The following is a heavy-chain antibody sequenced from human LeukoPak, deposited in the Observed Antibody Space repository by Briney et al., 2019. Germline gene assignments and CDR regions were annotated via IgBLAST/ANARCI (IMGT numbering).Heavy chain of an antibody. J-gene: IGHJ6*03. CDR3: ARSPPDYDFWSGYYLGYMDV. CDR1: GFTFSSYA. Sequence: GGSLRLSCAASGFTFSSYAMHWVRQAPGKGLEWVAVISYDGSNKYYADSVKGRFTISRDNSKNTLYLQMNSLRAEDTAVYYCARSPPDYDFWSGYYLGYMDVWGKGTTVTVSS. D-gene: IGHD3-3*01. V-gene: IGHV3-30*01. CDR2: ISYDGSNK.